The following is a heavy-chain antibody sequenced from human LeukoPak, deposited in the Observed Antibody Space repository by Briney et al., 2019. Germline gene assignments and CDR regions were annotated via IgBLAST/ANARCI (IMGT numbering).Heavy chain of an antibody. CDR3: ARQEIGLRSFDP. D-gene: IGHD3/OR15-3a*01. J-gene: IGHJ5*02. Sequence: PSETLSLTCTVSGGSLSSSLYHWGCIRQSPGKNMEWLGSIYYTGTTHYNPSLKSRVTISVDTSKNQFSLNLSSVTAADTAVYYCARQEIGLRSFDPWGQGTLVTVSS. V-gene: IGHV4-39*01. CDR2: IYYTGTT. CDR1: GGSLSSSLYH.